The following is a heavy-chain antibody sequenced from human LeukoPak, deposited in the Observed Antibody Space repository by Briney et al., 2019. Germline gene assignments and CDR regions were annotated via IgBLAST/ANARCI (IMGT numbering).Heavy chain of an antibody. CDR1: GFTFSSYA. CDR3: ARGALIPDF. V-gene: IGHV3-23*01. Sequence: SGGSLRLSCAASGFTFSSYAMTWVRQAPGKGLAWVSSISKSDGSTYCADSVKGRFTISRDNSKNTVYLHMDSLRVEDTAIYYCARGALIPDFRGQGTLVTVSS. D-gene: IGHD2-21*01. J-gene: IGHJ4*02. CDR2: ISKSDGST.